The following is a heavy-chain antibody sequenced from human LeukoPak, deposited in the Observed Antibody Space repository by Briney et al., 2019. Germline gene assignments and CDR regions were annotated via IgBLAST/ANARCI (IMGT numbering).Heavy chain of an antibody. CDR1: GGSISLYY. CDR2: FYDARSP. V-gene: IGHV4-59*01. J-gene: IGHJ4*02. Sequence: PSETLSLTCTVSGGSISLYYWSWIRQPPGKGLEWIGYFYDARSPKYNPSLERRVTISVDLSRNQFSLNLTSVTAADTAVYYCARGRGSLTYWGQGTLATVSS. CDR3: ARGRGSLTY. D-gene: IGHD3-10*01.